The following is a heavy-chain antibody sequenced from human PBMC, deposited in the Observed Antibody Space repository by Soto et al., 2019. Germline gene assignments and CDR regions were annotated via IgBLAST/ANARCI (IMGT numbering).Heavy chain of an antibody. Sequence: PSETLSLTCTVSGGSISSGGYYWSWVRQPPGKGLEWIGDIYHSGSTNYNPSLKSRVTISVDKSKNQFSLKLNSVTAADTAVYYCARDLWGYCGTDCYPLDVWGQGTTVTVSS. CDR2: IYHSGST. J-gene: IGHJ6*02. CDR3: ARDLWGYCGTDCYPLDV. D-gene: IGHD2-21*02. V-gene: IGHV4-61*08. CDR1: GGSISSGGYY.